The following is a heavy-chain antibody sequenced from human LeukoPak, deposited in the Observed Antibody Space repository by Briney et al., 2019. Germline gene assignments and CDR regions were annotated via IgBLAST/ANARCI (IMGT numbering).Heavy chain of an antibody. CDR3: ARDLHGFLEWLLDY. J-gene: IGHJ4*02. Sequence: ASVKVSCKASGGTFSSYSINWVRQAPGQGLEWMGIINPSGGSTSYAQKFQGRVTMTRDTSTSTVYMELSSLRSEDTAVYYCARDLHGFLEWLLDYWGQGTLATVSS. V-gene: IGHV1-46*01. CDR2: INPSGGST. D-gene: IGHD3-3*01. CDR1: GGTFSSYS.